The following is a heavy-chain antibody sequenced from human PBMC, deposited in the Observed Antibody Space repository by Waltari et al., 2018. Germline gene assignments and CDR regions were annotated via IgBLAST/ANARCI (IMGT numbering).Heavy chain of an antibody. CDR3: GRGRGRELYVHS. CDR1: GESISSSYW. CDR2: SHGLGRT. J-gene: IGHJ4*02. V-gene: IGHV4-4*02. Sequence: QLQETAPGLVKPSGTLSLTCPVSGESISSSYWWSWVRRPPGKGLEWIGQSHGLGRTNCNPSRDSRVTLSLDPSTTQFCLKVISATASVTAQYSWGRGRGRELYVHSWGQGALVTVS. D-gene: IGHD3-10*02.